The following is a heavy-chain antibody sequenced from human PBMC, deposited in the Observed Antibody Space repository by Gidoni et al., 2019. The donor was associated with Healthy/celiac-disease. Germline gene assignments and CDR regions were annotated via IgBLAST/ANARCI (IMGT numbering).Heavy chain of an antibody. Sequence: EVQLLESGGGLVQPGGSLRLPCAASGFTFSSSAMTWGRQAPGKGLEWVSAISGSGGSTYYADSVKGRFTISRDNSKNTLYLQMNSLRAEDTAVYYCAKAPQPRRPGGTHASYFDYWGQGTLVTVSS. CDR3: AKAPQPRRPGGTHASYFDY. D-gene: IGHD6-13*01. CDR1: GFTFSSSA. CDR2: ISGSGGST. V-gene: IGHV3-23*01. J-gene: IGHJ4*02.